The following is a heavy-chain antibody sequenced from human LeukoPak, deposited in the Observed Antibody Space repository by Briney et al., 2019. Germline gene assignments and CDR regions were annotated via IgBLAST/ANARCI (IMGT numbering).Heavy chain of an antibody. CDR3: TTVNPYYYDSSGYQD. CDR1: GFTFSSYA. CDR2: ISGSGGST. V-gene: IGHV3-23*01. D-gene: IGHD3-22*01. Sequence: SGGSLRLSCAASGFTFSSYAMSWVRQAPGKGLEWVSAISGSGGSTYYADSVKGRFTISRDNSKNTLYLQMNSLKTEDTAVYYCTTVNPYYYDSSGYQDWGQGTLVTVSS. J-gene: IGHJ4*02.